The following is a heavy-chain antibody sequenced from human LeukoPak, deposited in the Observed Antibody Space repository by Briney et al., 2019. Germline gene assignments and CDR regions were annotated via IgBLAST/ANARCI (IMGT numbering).Heavy chain of an antibody. CDR1: GDSISSGYYS. CDR2: ISYSGST. D-gene: IGHD1-26*01. Sequence: SETLSLTCIVSGDSISSGYYSWGWIRQPPGKGLEWIGNISYSGSTNYNPSLKSRVTISVDTSKNHFSPKLNSMTATDTAVYYCAGLPSGSYPGYFDYWGQGTLVTVSS. CDR3: AGLPSGSYPGYFDY. J-gene: IGHJ4*02. V-gene: IGHV4-39*02.